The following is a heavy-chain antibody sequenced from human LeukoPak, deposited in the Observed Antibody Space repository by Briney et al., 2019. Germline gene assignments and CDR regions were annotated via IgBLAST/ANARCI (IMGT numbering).Heavy chain of an antibody. V-gene: IGHV3-30-3*01. Sequence: PGGSLRLSCAASGFTFSSYAMHWVRQAPGKGLEWVAVISYDGSNKYYADSVKGRFTISRDNSKNTLYLQMNSLRAEDTAVYYCARRLALDYWGQGTLATVSS. CDR1: GFTFSSYA. CDR2: ISYDGSNK. CDR3: ARRLALDY. D-gene: IGHD6-25*01. J-gene: IGHJ4*02.